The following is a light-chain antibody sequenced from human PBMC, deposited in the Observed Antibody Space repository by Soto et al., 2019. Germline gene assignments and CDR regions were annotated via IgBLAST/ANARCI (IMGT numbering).Light chain of an antibody. CDR2: DAS. CDR1: QTVCAS. V-gene: IGKV3-11*01. CDR3: QQRINWPYT. Sequence: EIVLTQSPATLSLSPGDTATLSCRASQTVCASLGWYQQKPVKGPRLFIHDASTRATGVPARFSGSGSGTDVTLTISSLEPEDFAVYYLQQRINWPYTFGQVTNVEIK. J-gene: IGKJ2*01.